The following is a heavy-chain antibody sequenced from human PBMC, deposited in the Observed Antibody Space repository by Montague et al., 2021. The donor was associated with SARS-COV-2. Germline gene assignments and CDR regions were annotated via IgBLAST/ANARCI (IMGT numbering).Heavy chain of an antibody. CDR1: GDSTSCPNCY. CDR3: ARHRNYGDQSLDNGFHP. CDR2: IYNSGTT. J-gene: IGHJ5*02. Sequence: SETLSLTCTVSGDSTSCPNCYWGWIRQAPGKGLDWIGTIYNSGTTYYNPSLKSRLTISIDTSKNQFSLKLTSVTAADTAVYYWARHRNYGDQSLDNGFHPWGQGTLVTISS. V-gene: IGHV4-39*01. D-gene: IGHD4-17*01.